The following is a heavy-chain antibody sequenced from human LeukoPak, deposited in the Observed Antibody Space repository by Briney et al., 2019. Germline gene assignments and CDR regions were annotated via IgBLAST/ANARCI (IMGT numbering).Heavy chain of an antibody. Sequence: PSETLSLTCSVSGDTIRRYSCYWIRQPAGKTLEWIGHFSPTGNTYYNPSLQSRVTVSLDTSKNLCSLKLTSVTAADMAVYFCATSFIAASGAWFDTWGQGILVTVSS. D-gene: IGHD6-13*01. J-gene: IGHJ5*02. CDR1: GDTIRRYS. CDR3: ATSFIAASGAWFDT. V-gene: IGHV4-4*07. CDR2: FSPTGNT.